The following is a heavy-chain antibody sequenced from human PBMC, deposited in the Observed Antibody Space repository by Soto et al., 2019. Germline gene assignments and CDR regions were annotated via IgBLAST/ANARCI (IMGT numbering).Heavy chain of an antibody. CDR1: GGSISSGGYY. CDR2: IYYSGST. CDR3: ARLYCSGGSCYSDNWFDP. V-gene: IGHV4-31*03. Sequence: QVQLQESGPGLVKPSQTLSLTCTVSGGSISSGGYYWSWIRQHPGKGLEWIGYIYYSGSTYYNPSLMSRVTISVDTSKNQFSLKLSSVTAADTAVYYCARLYCSGGSCYSDNWFDPWGQGTLVTVSS. J-gene: IGHJ5*02. D-gene: IGHD2-15*01.